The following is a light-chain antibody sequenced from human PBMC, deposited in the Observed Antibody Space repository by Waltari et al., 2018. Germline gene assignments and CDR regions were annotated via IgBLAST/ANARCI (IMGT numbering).Light chain of an antibody. V-gene: IGKV3-20*01. J-gene: IGKJ1*01. CDR1: QSVSRT. CDR2: HAS. CDR3: QKYGTLPAT. Sequence: VLTHPPGTLSLSPGERATLPCRASQSVSRTLAWYQQKPGQAPWLLIYHASTRATGIPDRFSGSGFGTDFSLNISRLGPEDFAVYYCQKYGTLPATFGQGTTVEIK.